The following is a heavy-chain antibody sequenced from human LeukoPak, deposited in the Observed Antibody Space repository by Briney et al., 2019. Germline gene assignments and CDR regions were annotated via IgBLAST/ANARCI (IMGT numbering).Heavy chain of an antibody. CDR1: GFTFYSYA. J-gene: IGHJ2*01. CDR3: AKVHGRYSTYFYVDL. Sequence: PGGSLRLSCAASGFTFYSYAMGYVRQAPGKGLEWVSAITGNGGGTYYADSVKGRFTISRDNSKNTLSLQMNTLRAEDTAVYYCAKVHGRYSTYFYVDLWGRGTLVTVSS. CDR2: ITGNGGGT. D-gene: IGHD1-26*01. V-gene: IGHV3-23*01.